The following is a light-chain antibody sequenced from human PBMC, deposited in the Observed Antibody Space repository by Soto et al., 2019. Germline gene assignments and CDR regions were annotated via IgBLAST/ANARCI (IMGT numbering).Light chain of an antibody. Sequence: DIQMTQSPSTLSASVVDRVTITCRASQSISSWLAWYQQKPGKAPKLLIYTASTLQSGVPSRFSGSGSWKELTLTISSLQPEDFETYYCPQRNSYTITFGQGTRLEI. J-gene: IGKJ5*01. CDR3: PQRNSYTIT. CDR2: TAS. CDR1: QSISSW. V-gene: IGKV1-5*01.